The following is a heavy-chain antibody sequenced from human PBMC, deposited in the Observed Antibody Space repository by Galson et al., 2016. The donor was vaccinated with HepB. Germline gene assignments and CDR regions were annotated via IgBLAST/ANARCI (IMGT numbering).Heavy chain of an antibody. V-gene: IGHV4-59*01. CDR3: ARNYAEGLSSYYYMDV. CDR2: IYYTGST. CDR1: GGSTSRYY. Sequence: SETLSLTCTVSGGSTSRYYWSWVRQPPGKGLEWIGYIYYTGSTTYNPSLKSRVVISVDTSKNQFSLRLSSVTAADTAAYYCARNYAEGLSSYYYMDVWGKGTTVTVSS. J-gene: IGHJ6*03. D-gene: IGHD4-17*01.